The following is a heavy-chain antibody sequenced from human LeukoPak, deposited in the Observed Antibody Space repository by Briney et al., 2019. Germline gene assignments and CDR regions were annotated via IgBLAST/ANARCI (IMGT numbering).Heavy chain of an antibody. D-gene: IGHD3-22*01. CDR1: GGTFSSYA. Sequence: SVKVSCKASGGTFSSYAISWVRQAPGQGLEWMGGIIPIFGTANYAQKFQGRVTITADESTSTAYMELSILRSEDTAVYYCASPYYYDSSGPSAFDIWGQGTMVTVSS. V-gene: IGHV1-69*13. CDR3: ASPYYYDSSGPSAFDI. J-gene: IGHJ3*02. CDR2: IIPIFGTA.